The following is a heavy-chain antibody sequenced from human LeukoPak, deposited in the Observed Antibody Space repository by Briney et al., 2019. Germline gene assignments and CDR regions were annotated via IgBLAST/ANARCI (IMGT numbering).Heavy chain of an antibody. CDR2: ISSSSSYI. V-gene: IGHV3-21*01. CDR3: ARGGAYCSSTSCYTRKYWYFDL. J-gene: IGHJ2*01. CDR1: GFTFSSYS. Sequence: PGGSLRLSCAASGFTFSSYSMNWVRQAPGKGLEWVSSISSSSSYIYYADSVKGRFTISRDNAKNPLYLQMNSLRAEDTAVYYCARGGAYCSSTSCYTRKYWYFDLWGRGTLVTVSS. D-gene: IGHD2-2*02.